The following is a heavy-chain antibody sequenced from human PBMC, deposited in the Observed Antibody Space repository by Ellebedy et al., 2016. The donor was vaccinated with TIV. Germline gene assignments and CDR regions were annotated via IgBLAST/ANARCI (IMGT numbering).Heavy chain of an antibody. D-gene: IGHD2-15*01. Sequence: MPSETLSLTCTVSGGSISTYYWSWIRQPPGKGLEWIGFIFYSGSTNYNPSLESRVTISVDTSKDQFSLKLSSVTAADTAVYYCASLGYCSGGSCYSQVFPFDYWGQGTLVTVSS. V-gene: IGHV4-59*08. CDR2: IFYSGST. J-gene: IGHJ4*02. CDR3: ASLGYCSGGSCYSQVFPFDY. CDR1: GGSISTYY.